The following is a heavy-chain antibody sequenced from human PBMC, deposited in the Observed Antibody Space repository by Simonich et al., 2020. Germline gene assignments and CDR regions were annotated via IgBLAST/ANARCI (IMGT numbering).Heavy chain of an antibody. Sequence: QVQLVQSGAEVKKPGASVKVSCKASGYTFTGYYMHWVRQAPGQGLEEIGWNSPKSGGTNYEQKCQGKVTMNRDTANSTAYIELSRLRSDDTAVYYCARNGLVGILKAFDIWGQGTMVTVSS. CDR1: GYTFTGYY. V-gene: IGHV1-2*02. CDR2: NSPKSGGT. J-gene: IGHJ3*02. D-gene: IGHD2-21*01. CDR3: ARNGLVGILKAFDI.